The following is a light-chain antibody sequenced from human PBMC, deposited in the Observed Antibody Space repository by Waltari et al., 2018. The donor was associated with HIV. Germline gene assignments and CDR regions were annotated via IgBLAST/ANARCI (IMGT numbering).Light chain of an antibody. CDR3: VSYAGVRDRWV. Sequence: SALTQPPSASGSPGQSVTISCTGTSSDGGGYNHVSCYQQHPGKAPQRLVYEVTKRPPGVPNRSAGSKSGNPASLTVSGLQAEDEADYYCVSYAGVRDRWVFGGGTKLTVL. V-gene: IGLV2-8*01. J-gene: IGLJ3*02. CDR2: EVT. CDR1: SSDGGGYNH.